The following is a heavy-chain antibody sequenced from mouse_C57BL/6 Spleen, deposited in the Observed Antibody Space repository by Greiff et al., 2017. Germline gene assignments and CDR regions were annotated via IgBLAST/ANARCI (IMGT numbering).Heavy chain of an antibody. J-gene: IGHJ2*01. CDR3: ATGYYFDY. CDR1: GYTFTDYY. D-gene: IGHD1-1*01. V-gene: IGHV1-7*01. Sequence: QVQLQQSGPELVKPGASVKISCKASGYTFTDYYINWVKQRPGQGLEWIGYINPSSGYTKYNQKFKDKATLTADKSSSTAYMQLSSLTYEDSAVYYCATGYYFDYWGQGTTLTVSS. CDR2: INPSSGYT.